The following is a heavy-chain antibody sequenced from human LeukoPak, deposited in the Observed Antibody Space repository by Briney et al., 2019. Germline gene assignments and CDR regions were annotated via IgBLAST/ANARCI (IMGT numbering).Heavy chain of an antibody. CDR3: ARDSGDNWNPDY. J-gene: IGHJ4*02. D-gene: IGHD1-20*01. V-gene: IGHV1-2*02. CDR1: GYTFTGYY. CDR2: INPNSGGT. Sequence: ASVKVSCKASGYTFTGYYMHWVRQAPGQGLEWMGWINPNSGGTNYAQKLQGRVTMTRYTSISTAYMELSRLRSDDTAVYYCARDSGDNWNPDYWGQGTLVTVSS.